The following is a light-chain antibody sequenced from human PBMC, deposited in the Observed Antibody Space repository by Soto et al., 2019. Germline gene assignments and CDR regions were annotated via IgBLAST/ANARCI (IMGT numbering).Light chain of an antibody. V-gene: IGKV3-20*01. CDR1: QSVRSSY. CDR3: QQYGSSPWT. CDR2: GAS. J-gene: IGKJ1*01. Sequence: EIVLTQSPGTLSLSPGERATLSCRASQSVRSSYLAWYQQKPGQAPRLLIHGASSSATGIPDRFSGSESGTDFTLTISRLEPEDLAMYYCQQYGSSPWTFGQGTKVEIK.